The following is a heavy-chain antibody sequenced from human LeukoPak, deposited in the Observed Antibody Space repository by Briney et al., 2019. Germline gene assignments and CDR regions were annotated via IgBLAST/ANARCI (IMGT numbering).Heavy chain of an antibody. Sequence: SETLSLTCTVSGGSISNSYYYWGWIRQPPGKGLEWIANNYYSGNAYFNPSLKSRVIMSVDTSKNHFSLRLSFVTAADSAVYYCAGGYYYDSNSYYVDYWGQGIQVTVSS. CDR1: GGSISNSYYY. J-gene: IGHJ4*02. CDR2: NYYSGNA. V-gene: IGHV4-39*02. CDR3: AGGYYYDSNSYYVDY. D-gene: IGHD3-22*01.